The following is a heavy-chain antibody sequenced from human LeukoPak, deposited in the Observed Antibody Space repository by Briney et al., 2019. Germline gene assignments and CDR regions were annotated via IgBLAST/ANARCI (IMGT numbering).Heavy chain of an antibody. CDR2: INHSGST. V-gene: IGHV4-34*01. CDR1: GGSFSGYY. Sequence: SETLSLTCAVYGGSFSGYYWNWIRHPPRKSLGGIGDINHSGSTNYIPSLKSRVTISVDTSKNQFSLKLSSVTAADTAVYYCARGSKMLGYNWFDPWGQGTLVTVSS. CDR3: ARGSKMLGYNWFDP. J-gene: IGHJ5*02. D-gene: IGHD1-26*01.